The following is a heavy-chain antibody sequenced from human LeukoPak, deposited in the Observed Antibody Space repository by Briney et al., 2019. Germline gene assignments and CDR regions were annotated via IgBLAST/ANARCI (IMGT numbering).Heavy chain of an antibody. D-gene: IGHD5-18*01. Sequence: ASVKVSCKASGYTFTGYYMHWVRQAPGQGLEWMGWINPNSGGTNYAQKFQGRVTMTRDTSISTAYMELSRLRSDDMAVYYCAREIGGILVFDYWGQGTLVTVSS. CDR3: AREIGGILVFDY. V-gene: IGHV1-2*02. CDR2: INPNSGGT. J-gene: IGHJ4*02. CDR1: GYTFTGYY.